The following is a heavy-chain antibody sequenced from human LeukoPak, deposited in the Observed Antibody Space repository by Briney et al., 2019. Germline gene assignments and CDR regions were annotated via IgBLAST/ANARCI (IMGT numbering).Heavy chain of an antibody. D-gene: IGHD3-22*01. CDR2: INVEGNYI. CDR1: GFTVSRYW. CDR3: ARDLTGPYDH. Sequence: GGSLRLSCAASGFTVSRYWMHWVRQAPGKGLVWVARINVEGNYIDYAESVKGRFTISRDSAMNTLYLQMNSVRAEDTAAYSCARDLTGPYDHWGQGTLVTVSS. V-gene: IGHV3-74*01. J-gene: IGHJ4*02.